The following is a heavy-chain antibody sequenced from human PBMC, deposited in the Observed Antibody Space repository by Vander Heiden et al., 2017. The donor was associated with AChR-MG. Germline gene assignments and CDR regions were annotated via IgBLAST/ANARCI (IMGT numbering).Heavy chain of an antibody. CDR1: GYTFTSYD. CDR3: AGEGYYDFWSGYNGMDV. D-gene: IGHD3-3*01. V-gene: IGHV1-8*01. CDR2: MSPNSGNT. Sequence: QVQLVQSGAEVKKPGAPVKVSCKASGYTFTSYDINWVRQATGQELEWMGWMSPNSGNTGYAQKFQGRVTMTRNTSISTAYMELGSLRSEDTAVYYCAGEGYYDFWSGYNGMDVWGQGTTVTVSS. J-gene: IGHJ6*02.